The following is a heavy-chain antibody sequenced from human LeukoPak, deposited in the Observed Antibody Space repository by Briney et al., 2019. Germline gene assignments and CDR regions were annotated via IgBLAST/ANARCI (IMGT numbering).Heavy chain of an antibody. Sequence: SETLSLTCTVSGGSIRSYYWSWIRQPPGKGLEWIGYIYYSESANYNPSLKSRITISLDTSKNQFSLKLNSVTAADTAVYYCARVGGYPLSAFDIWGQGIMVTVSS. V-gene: IGHV4-59*08. CDR2: IYYSESA. D-gene: IGHD3-22*01. CDR1: GGSIRSYY. J-gene: IGHJ3*02. CDR3: ARVGGYPLSAFDI.